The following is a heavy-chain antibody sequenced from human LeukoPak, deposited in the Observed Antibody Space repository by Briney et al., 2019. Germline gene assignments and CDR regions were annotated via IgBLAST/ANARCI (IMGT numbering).Heavy chain of an antibody. D-gene: IGHD6-19*01. V-gene: IGHV3-30-3*01. CDR3: ARDTQWLADFDY. J-gene: IGHJ4*02. Sequence: GSLRLSCAVSGFIFSSYAMHWVRQAPGKGLEWVAVISYDGSNKYYADSVKGRFTISRDNSKNTLYLQMNSLRAEDTAVYYCARDTQWLADFDYWGQGALVTVSS. CDR2: ISYDGSNK. CDR1: GFIFSSYA.